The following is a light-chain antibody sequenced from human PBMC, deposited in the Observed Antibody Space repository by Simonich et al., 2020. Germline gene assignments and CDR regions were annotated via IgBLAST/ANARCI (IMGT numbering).Light chain of an antibody. V-gene: IGLV1-44*01. CDR1: SSNIGSNT. J-gene: IGLJ3*02. CDR2: RNN. Sequence: QSVLTQPPSASGTPGQRVTISCSGSSSNIGSNTVTWYKQLPGTAPKLLIYRNNQRPSGGPDRFSGSKSGTSASLAISGLQSEDEADYYCAAWDDSLNGWVFGGGTKLTVL. CDR3: AAWDDSLNGWV.